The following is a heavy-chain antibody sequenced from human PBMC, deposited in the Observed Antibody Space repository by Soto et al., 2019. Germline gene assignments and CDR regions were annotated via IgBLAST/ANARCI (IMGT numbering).Heavy chain of an antibody. J-gene: IGHJ5*02. D-gene: IGHD3-22*01. CDR2: IDPSDSYT. CDR3: AREVGSSGLWFAP. V-gene: IGHV5-10-1*01. Sequence: EALKISCKGSGYSFTSYWISWVRQMPGKGLEWMGRIDPSDSYTNYSPSFQGHVTISADKSISTAYLQWSSLKASDTAMYYCAREVGSSGLWFAPWGQGTLVTASS. CDR1: GYSFTSYW.